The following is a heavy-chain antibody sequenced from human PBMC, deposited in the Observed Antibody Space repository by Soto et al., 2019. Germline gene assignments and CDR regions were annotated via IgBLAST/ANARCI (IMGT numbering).Heavy chain of an antibody. J-gene: IGHJ4*02. D-gene: IGHD6-19*01. CDR2: SYYNGAT. V-gene: IGHV4-59*08. CDR1: GGSVSGYF. CDR3: ARANAMAGTGFFSGGGNFDY. Sequence: QVQLQESGPGLVRPSETLSLTCTVAGGSVSGYFWSWIRQPPGRGLEWLGYSYYNGATTYNPSLKGRVCISVESSKDLFFLSLSCVTGGDTAMYYCARANAMAGTGFFSGGGNFDYWGTGTLVTVSS.